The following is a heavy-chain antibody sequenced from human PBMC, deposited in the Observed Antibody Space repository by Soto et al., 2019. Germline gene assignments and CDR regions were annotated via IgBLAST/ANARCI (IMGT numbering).Heavy chain of an antibody. CDR1: GGSFSGYY. CDR2: INHSGST. J-gene: IGHJ5*02. CDR3: ARAGYLRRWFDP. Sequence: PSETLSLTCAVYGGSFSGYYWSWIRQPPGKGLEWIGEINHSGSTNYNPSLKSRVTISVDTSKNQFSLKLSSVTAADTAVYYCARAGYLRRWFDPWGQGTLVTVS. D-gene: IGHD1-1*01. V-gene: IGHV4-34*01.